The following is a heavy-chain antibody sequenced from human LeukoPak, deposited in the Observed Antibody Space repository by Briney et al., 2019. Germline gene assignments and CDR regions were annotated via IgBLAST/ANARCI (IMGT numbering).Heavy chain of an antibody. CDR2: IYHSGSA. D-gene: IGHD2-2*01. V-gene: IGHV4-38-2*02. J-gene: IGHJ5*02. CDR3: ARDPRWLTPDCTSTSCYENYFDP. Sequence: SETLSLTCGVSGYSISSGYQWAWIRQSPGKGLEWIGIIYHSGSAHYNPSLKSRVTISVETSKNQFSLNMYSVTAADTAVYYCARDPRWLTPDCTSTSCYENYFDPWGQGTLVTVSS. CDR1: GYSISSGYQ.